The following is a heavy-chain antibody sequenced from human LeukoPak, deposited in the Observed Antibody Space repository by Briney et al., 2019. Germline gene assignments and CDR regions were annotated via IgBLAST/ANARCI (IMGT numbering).Heavy chain of an antibody. D-gene: IGHD2-21*02. CDR1: GYTFTAYY. CDR3: ARVAGGDWYYFDF. CDR2: INLNSGGT. Sequence: GASVKVSCKASGYTFTAYYMHWVRQAPGQGLEWTGWINLNSGGTNYAQKFQGRVTMTRDTSISAAYMELSRLGSDDTAVYYCARVAGGDWYYFDFWGQGTLVTVSS. V-gene: IGHV1-2*02. J-gene: IGHJ4*02.